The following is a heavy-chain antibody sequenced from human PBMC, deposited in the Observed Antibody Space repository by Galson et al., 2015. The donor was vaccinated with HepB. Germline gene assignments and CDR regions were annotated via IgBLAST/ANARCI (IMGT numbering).Heavy chain of an antibody. J-gene: IGHJ4*02. CDR2: IYSGGST. V-gene: IGHV3-66*01. Sequence: SLRLSCAASGFTVSSNYMSWVRQAPGKGLEWVSVIYSGGSTYYADSVKGRFTISRDNSKNTLYLQMNSLRAEDTAVYYCARAPADFWSGYQYYFDYWGQGTLVTVSS. CDR1: GFTVSSNY. CDR3: ARAPADFWSGYQYYFDY. D-gene: IGHD3-3*01.